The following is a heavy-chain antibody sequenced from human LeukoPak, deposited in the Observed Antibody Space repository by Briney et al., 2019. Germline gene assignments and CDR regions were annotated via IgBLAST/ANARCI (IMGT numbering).Heavy chain of an antibody. J-gene: IGHJ4*02. CDR3: ARGSYGDYEY. Sequence: GGSLRLSCAASGFTFSDHYMDWVRQAPGKGLEYVSAISSNGGSTYYANSVKGRFTISRDNAKNSLYLQMDSLRVEDTAVYYCARGSYGDYEYWGQGTLVTVSS. CDR1: GFTFSDHY. CDR2: ISSNGGST. D-gene: IGHD4-17*01. V-gene: IGHV3-64*01.